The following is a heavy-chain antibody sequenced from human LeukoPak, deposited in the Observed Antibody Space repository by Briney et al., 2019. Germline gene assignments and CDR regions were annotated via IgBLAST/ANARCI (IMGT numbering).Heavy chain of an antibody. CDR1: GGSISSYY. D-gene: IGHD6-19*01. Sequence: SETLSLTCTVSGGSISSYYWSWIRQPPGKGLEWIGYIYYSGSTNYNPSLKSRVTISVDTSKNQFSLKLSSVTAADTAVYYCARGFIAVVGKGMDVCGKGTTVTVSS. V-gene: IGHV4-59*01. CDR3: ARGFIAVVGKGMDV. J-gene: IGHJ6*04. CDR2: IYYSGST.